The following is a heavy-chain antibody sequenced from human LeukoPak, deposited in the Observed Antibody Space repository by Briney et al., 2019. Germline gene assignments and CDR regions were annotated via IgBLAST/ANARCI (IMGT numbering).Heavy chain of an antibody. CDR2: ISTYNGNT. V-gene: IGHV1-18*01. CDR1: GYTFTSYG. Sequence: EASVKVSCKASGYTFTSYGISWVRQAPGQGLEWMGWISTYNGNTHYAQKLQGRVTMTTDTSTSTAYMELRSLRYDDTAVYYCARSSLAVAGSVFDYWGQGTLVSVSS. J-gene: IGHJ4*02. CDR3: ARSSLAVAGSVFDY. D-gene: IGHD6-19*01.